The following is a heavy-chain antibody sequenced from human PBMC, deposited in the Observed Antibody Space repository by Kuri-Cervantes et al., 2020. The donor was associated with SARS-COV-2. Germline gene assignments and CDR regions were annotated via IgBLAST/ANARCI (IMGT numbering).Heavy chain of an antibody. CDR3: ASTVAFWSGYYDY. D-gene: IGHD3-3*01. V-gene: IGHV1-2*04. J-gene: IGHJ4*02. CDR2: INPNSGGT. Sequence: GGSLRLSCKASGYTFTGYYMHWVRQAPGQGLEWMGWINPNSGGTNYAQKFQGWVTMTRDTSISTVYMELSRLRSDDTAVYYCASTVAFWSGYYDYWGQGTLVTVSS. CDR1: GYTFTGYY.